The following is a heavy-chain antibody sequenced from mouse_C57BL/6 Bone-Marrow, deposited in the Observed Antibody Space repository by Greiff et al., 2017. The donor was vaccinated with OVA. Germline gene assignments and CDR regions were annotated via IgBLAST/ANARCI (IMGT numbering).Heavy chain of an antibody. CDR1: GYTFTNYW. V-gene: IGHV1-59*01. D-gene: IGHD1-1*01. Sequence: QVQLQQPGAELVRPGTSVKLSCKASGYTFTNYWMHWVKQRPGQGLEWIGVIAPSDSYINYNQKFKGRATLTVDTSSSTAYMHRSSLTSDDSAVYDCAHYDSRLYLHFGCQGTSLTVSS. J-gene: IGHJ2*02. CDR2: IAPSDSYI. CDR3: AHYDSRLYLHF.